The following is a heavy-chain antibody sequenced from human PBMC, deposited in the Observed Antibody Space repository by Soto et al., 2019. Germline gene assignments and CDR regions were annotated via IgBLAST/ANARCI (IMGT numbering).Heavy chain of an antibody. J-gene: IGHJ6*02. V-gene: IGHV1-69*13. CDR1: GDTFSTYT. CDR2: IIPIFGTA. CDR3: AKNLIAARPDFSGDLLTYYLYGMDV. D-gene: IGHD6-6*01. Sequence: ASVKVSCKASGDTFSTYTISWVRQAPGQGLEWMGGIIPIFGTANYAQKFQGRVTITADESTTTANMELSSLTSEDTAVYYCAKNLIAARPDFSGDLLTYYLYGMDVWGQGTTVTVS.